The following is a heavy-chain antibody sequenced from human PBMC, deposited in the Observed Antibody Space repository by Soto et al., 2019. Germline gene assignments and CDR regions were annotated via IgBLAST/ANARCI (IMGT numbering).Heavy chain of an antibody. CDR2: IYHSGST. V-gene: IGHV4-30-2*01. Sequence: QLQLQESGSGLVKPSQTLSLTCAVSGGSISSGGYSWSWIRQPPGKGLEWIGYIYHSGSTYYNPSLKSRVTISVHRSKNQFSLKLSSVTAADASVYYCAGGYSTHLDSWGQGTLVTVSS. CDR1: GGSISSGGYS. J-gene: IGHJ4*02. D-gene: IGHD5-12*01. CDR3: AGGYSTHLDS.